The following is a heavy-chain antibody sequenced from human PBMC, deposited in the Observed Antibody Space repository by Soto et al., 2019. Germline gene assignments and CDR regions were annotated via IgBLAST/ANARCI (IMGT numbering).Heavy chain of an antibody. CDR3: ANPPTPYYYDSSGTRSGY. D-gene: IGHD3-22*01. V-gene: IGHV3-23*01. Sequence: GGSLRLSCAASGFTFSSYAMSWVRQAPGKGREWVSAISGSGGSTYYADSVKGRFTISRDNSKNTLYLQMNSLRAEDTAVYYSANPPTPYYYDSSGTRSGYWGQGTLVTVSS. J-gene: IGHJ4*02. CDR1: GFTFSSYA. CDR2: ISGSGGST.